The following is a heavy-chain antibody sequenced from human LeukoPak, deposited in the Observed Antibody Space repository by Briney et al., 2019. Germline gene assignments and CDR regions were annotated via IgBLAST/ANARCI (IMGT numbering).Heavy chain of an antibody. Sequence: SVKVSCKASGGTFSSYAISWVRQAPGQGLEWMGGIIPIFGTANYAQKFQGRVTFTTDESTTTAYMELRSLRSEDTAVYYCASEGNYDSSGYSRYNYYYMDVWGKGTAVTVSS. CDR3: ASEGNYDSSGYSRYNYYYMDV. D-gene: IGHD3-22*01. CDR1: GGTFSSYA. CDR2: IIPIFGTA. V-gene: IGHV1-69*05. J-gene: IGHJ6*03.